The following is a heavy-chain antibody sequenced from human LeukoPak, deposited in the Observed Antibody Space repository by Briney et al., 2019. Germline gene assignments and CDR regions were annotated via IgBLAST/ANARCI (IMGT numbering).Heavy chain of an antibody. Sequence: PGRSLGLSCAASGFTFDDYAMHWVRQAPGKGPEWVSGISWNSGTIGYADSVKGRFTISRDNAKTSLYLEMNSLRAEDTAFYYCGKDIRPGGLYGGNGGIDYWGPGTLVTVSS. J-gene: IGHJ4*02. CDR2: ISWNSGTI. CDR3: GKDIRPGGLYGGNGGIDY. D-gene: IGHD4-23*01. V-gene: IGHV3-9*01. CDR1: GFTFDDYA.